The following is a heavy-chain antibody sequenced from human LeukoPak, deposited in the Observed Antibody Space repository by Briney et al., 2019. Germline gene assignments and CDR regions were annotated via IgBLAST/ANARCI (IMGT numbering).Heavy chain of an antibody. CDR3: ARDVSNYGDDDAFDI. D-gene: IGHD4-11*01. CDR2: INPNSGGT. V-gene: IGHV1-2*02. CDR1: GYTFTGYY. J-gene: IGHJ3*02. Sequence: ASVKVSCKASGYTFTGYYMHWVRQAPGQGLEWMGWINPNSGGTNYAQKFQGRVTMTRDTSISTAYMELSRLRSDDTAVYYCARDVSNYGDDDAFDIWGQGTMVTVSS.